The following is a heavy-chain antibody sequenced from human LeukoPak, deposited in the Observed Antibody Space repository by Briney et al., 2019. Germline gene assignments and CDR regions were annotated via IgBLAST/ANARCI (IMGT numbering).Heavy chain of an antibody. CDR1: GGSFSGYY. Sequence: PSETLSLTCAVYGGSFSGYYWSWIRQPPGKGLEWIGEINHSGSTNYNPSLKSRVTISVDTSKNQFSLKLSSVTAADTAVYYCARADVDIVATDIWGQGTMVPVSS. D-gene: IGHD5-12*01. V-gene: IGHV4-34*01. CDR3: ARADVDIVATDI. CDR2: INHSGST. J-gene: IGHJ3*02.